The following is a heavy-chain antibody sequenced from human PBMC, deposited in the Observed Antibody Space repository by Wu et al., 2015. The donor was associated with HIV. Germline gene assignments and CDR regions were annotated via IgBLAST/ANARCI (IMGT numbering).Heavy chain of an antibody. CDR1: GYTFTDYY. CDR3: ARDWQFHCLFLTYYYIDV. Sequence: QVQLVQSGSEVKKSGASVNVSCKASGYTFTDYYLHWVRQAPGQGLQWMGWINPESGDTNYAQTFKGRITMTRDTSINTAYMVLTGLKSNDTALYFCARDWQFHCLFLTYYYIDVWGQRDHGHRLL. CDR2: INPESGDT. J-gene: IGHJ6*03. D-gene: IGHD3-3*01. V-gene: IGHV1-2*02.